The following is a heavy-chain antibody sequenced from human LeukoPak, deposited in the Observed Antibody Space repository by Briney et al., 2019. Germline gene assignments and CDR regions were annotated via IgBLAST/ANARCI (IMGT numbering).Heavy chain of an antibody. V-gene: IGHV1-18*01. D-gene: IGHD3-3*01. J-gene: IGHJ4*02. Sequence: ASVRVAFKASFYTFTSYRCSWVGQAPARGLDWVGWISAYKGNTNYAQKLQGRVTMTTDTSASTAYLELRSLRADDTAVYYCARAGAKSLEYYFDYWGQGTLVTVSS. CDR2: ISAYKGNT. CDR1: FYTFTSYR. CDR3: ARAGAKSLEYYFDY.